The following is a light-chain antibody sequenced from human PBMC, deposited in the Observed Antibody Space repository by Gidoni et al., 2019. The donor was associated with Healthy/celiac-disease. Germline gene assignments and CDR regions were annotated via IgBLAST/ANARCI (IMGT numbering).Light chain of an antibody. CDR1: QSVSSSY. CDR3: QQYGSSPLT. J-gene: IGKJ2*01. CDR2: GAS. Sequence: ILLTHTPGTLSLSPGERATLALSDSQSVSSSYLAWYKQKPGLATRLLIYGASSRATGIPDRFSGSGSGTDFTLTISRLEPEDFAVYYCQQYGSSPLTFGQGTKMEIK. V-gene: IGKV3-20*01.